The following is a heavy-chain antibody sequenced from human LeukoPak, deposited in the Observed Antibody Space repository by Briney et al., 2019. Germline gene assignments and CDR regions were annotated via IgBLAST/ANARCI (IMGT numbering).Heavy chain of an antibody. CDR3: ARVDTAMADDFDY. J-gene: IGHJ4*02. V-gene: IGHV1-2*02. D-gene: IGHD5-18*01. Sequence: ASVKVSCKASGYTFTSYDINWVRQATGQGLEWMGWINPNSGGTNYAQKFQGRVTMTRDTSISTAYMELSRLRSDDTAVYYCARVDTAMADDFDYWGQGTLVTVSS. CDR2: INPNSGGT. CDR1: GYTFTSYD.